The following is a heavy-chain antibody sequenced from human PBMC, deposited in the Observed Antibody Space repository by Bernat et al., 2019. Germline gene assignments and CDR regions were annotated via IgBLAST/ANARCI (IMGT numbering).Heavy chain of an antibody. Sequence: QVQLVESGGGVVQPGRSLRLSCAASGFTFSSYGMHWVRQAPGKGLEWVAVIWYDGSNKYYADSVKGRFTISRDNSKNTLYLQMNSLRAEDTAVYYCARALYYDSSGYYCWGQGTLVTVSS. CDR3: ARALYYDSSGYYC. V-gene: IGHV3-33*01. D-gene: IGHD3-22*01. CDR1: GFTFSSYG. J-gene: IGHJ4*02. CDR2: IWYDGSNK.